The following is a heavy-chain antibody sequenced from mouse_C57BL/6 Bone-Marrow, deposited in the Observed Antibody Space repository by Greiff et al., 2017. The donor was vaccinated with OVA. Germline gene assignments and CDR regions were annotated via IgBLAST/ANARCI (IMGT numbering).Heavy chain of an antibody. CDR2: IYPGSGNT. CDR3: ARGVSGSSPAWFAY. D-gene: IGHD1-1*01. V-gene: IGHV1-76*01. CDR1: GYTFTDYY. J-gene: IGHJ3*01. Sequence: QVQLKESGAELVRPGASVKLSCKASGYTFTDYYINWVKQRPGQGLEWIARIYPGSGNTYYNEKFKGKATLTAEKSSSTAYMQLSSLTSEDSAVYFSARGVSGSSPAWFAYWGQGTLVTVSA.